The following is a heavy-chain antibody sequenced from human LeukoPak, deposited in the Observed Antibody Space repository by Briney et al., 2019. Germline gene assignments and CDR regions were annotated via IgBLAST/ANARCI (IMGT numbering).Heavy chain of an antibody. J-gene: IGHJ4*02. V-gene: IGHV4-34*01. CDR3: ARGSSWYRSDFDY. D-gene: IGHD6-13*01. CDR2: INHSGSS. CDR1: GGSFSGYY. Sequence: SETLSLTCAVYGGSFSGYYWSWIRQPPGKGLEWIGEINHSGSSNYNPSLKSRVTVSVDRPKNQCSLKLSSVTAADTAVYYCARGSSWYRSDFDYWGQGTLVTVSS.